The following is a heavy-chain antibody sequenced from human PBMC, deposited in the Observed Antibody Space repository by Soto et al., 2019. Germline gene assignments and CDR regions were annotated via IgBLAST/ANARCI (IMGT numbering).Heavy chain of an antibody. V-gene: IGHV1-46*03. J-gene: IGHJ3*02. CDR3: ARPSMVRGVGGAFDI. Sequence: QVQLVQSGAEVKKPGASVKVSCKASGYTFTSYYMHWVRQAPGQGLEWMGIINPSGGSTSYAQKFQGRVTMTRDTSTSTVYMELSSRRSEDTAVYYCARPSMVRGVGGAFDIWGQGTMVTVSS. CDR1: GYTFTSYY. D-gene: IGHD3-10*01. CDR2: INPSGGST.